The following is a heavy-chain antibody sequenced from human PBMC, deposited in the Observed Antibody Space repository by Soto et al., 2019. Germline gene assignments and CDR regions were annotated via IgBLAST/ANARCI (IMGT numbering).Heavy chain of an antibody. J-gene: IGHJ4*02. CDR2: IIPILGIA. Sequence: QVQLVQSGAEVKKPGSSVKVSCKASGGTFSSYTISWVRQAPGQGLEWMGRIIPILGIANYAQKFQGRVTITADKSTSTAYMELSSLRSEDTAVYYCASWENSRWLRVDSNFDYWGQGTLVTVSS. V-gene: IGHV1-69*02. CDR3: ASWENSRWLRVDSNFDY. D-gene: IGHD5-12*01. CDR1: GGTFSSYT.